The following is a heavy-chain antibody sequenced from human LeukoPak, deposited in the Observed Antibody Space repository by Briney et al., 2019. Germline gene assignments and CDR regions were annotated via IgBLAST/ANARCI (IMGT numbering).Heavy chain of an antibody. D-gene: IGHD6-19*01. CDR2: ISSSSSTI. J-gene: IGHJ4*02. Sequence: GGSLRLSCAASGFTFSGYIMNWVRQAPGKGLEWVSFISSSSSTIYYADSVKGRFTISRGNAKNSLYLQMNSLRAEDTAVYYCARDQWLDYWGQGTLVTVSS. CDR1: GFTFSGYI. V-gene: IGHV3-48*01. CDR3: ARDQWLDY.